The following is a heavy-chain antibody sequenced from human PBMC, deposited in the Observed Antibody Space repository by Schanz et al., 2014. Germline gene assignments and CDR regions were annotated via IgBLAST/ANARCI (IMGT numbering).Heavy chain of an antibody. CDR2: IYHTGST. CDR3: ARGLRPFAELSAY. V-gene: IGHV4-34*01. J-gene: IGHJ4*02. CDR1: GGSFSGYY. D-gene: IGHD3-10*01. Sequence: QVQLQQWGAGLLKPSETLSLTCGVFGGSFSGYYWSWIRQPPGKGLEWIGEIYHTGSTNYNPSLKSRVTISVDKSKNQFSLKVRSVTAADTAVYYCARGLRPFAELSAYWGQGTLVTVSS.